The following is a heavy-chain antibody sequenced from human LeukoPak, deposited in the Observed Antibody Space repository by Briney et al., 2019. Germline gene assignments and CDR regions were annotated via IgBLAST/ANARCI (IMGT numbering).Heavy chain of an antibody. J-gene: IGHJ4*02. CDR3: AKAGYGRDWRTGVDY. V-gene: IGHV3-74*01. CDR2: ISTDGTTT. CDR1: GFTFSGFW. Sequence: GGSLRLSCAASGFTFSGFWMHWVRQTPGKGPEWVSRISTDGTTTSHADSVKGRFTISRDNSKNTLYLQMNRLRGEETAVYYCAKAGYGRDWRTGVDYWGQGTLVTVSS. D-gene: IGHD5-12*01.